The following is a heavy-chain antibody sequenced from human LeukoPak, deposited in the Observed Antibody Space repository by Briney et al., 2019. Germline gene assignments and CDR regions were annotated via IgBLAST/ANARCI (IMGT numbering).Heavy chain of an antibody. CDR2: INSDGSTT. J-gene: IGHJ4*02. D-gene: IGHD1-1*01. V-gene: IGHV3-74*01. Sequence: GGSLRLSCAASGFTFSGYWMHWVRQAPGKGLVWVSRINSDGSTTSYADSVKGRSTSSRDNAKNTLYLQMNSLTAEDTAVYYCARDYNYGLDYWGQGTLVTVSS. CDR1: GFTFSGYW. CDR3: ARDYNYGLDY.